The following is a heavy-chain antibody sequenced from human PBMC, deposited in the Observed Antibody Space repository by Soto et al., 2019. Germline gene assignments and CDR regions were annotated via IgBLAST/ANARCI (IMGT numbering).Heavy chain of an antibody. D-gene: IGHD6-13*01. V-gene: IGHV1-2*04. CDR1: GYTFTGYY. J-gene: IGHJ6*02. CDR2: INPNSGGT. CDR3: AREGAAGMYYYYGMDV. Sequence: ASVKVSCKASGYTFTGYYMHWVRQAPGQGLEWMGWINPNSGGTNYAQKFQGWVTMTRDTSISTAYMELSRLRSDDTAVYYCAREGAAGMYYYYGMDVWGQGTTVTVSS.